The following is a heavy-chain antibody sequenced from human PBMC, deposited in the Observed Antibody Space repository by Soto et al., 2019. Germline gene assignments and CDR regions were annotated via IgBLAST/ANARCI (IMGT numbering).Heavy chain of an antibody. V-gene: IGHV3-9*01. D-gene: IGHD3-3*01. Sequence: DVQLVESGGGLVQPGRSLRLSCAASGFTFDDYAMHWVRQAPGKGLEWVSGISWNSGSIGYADSVKGRFTISRDNAKNSLYLQMNSLGAEDTALYYCAKDALRDSRFYESWFDPWGQGTLVTVSS. J-gene: IGHJ5*02. CDR1: GFTFDDYA. CDR3: AKDALRDSRFYESWFDP. CDR2: ISWNSGSI.